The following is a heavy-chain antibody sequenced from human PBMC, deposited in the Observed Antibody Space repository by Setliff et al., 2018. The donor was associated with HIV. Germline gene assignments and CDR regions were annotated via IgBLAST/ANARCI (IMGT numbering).Heavy chain of an antibody. V-gene: IGHV4-31*03. J-gene: IGHJ5*02. Sequence: SETLSLTCTVAGGSIRSGSYYWSWIRQHPGKGLEWIGYIYYSGSTYYNPSLKSRVTISVDTSKNQFSLKLSSVTAADTAVYYCARWYTTGRGWFDPWGQGTLVTVSS. CDR1: GGSIRSGSYY. D-gene: IGHD6-25*01. CDR3: ARWYTTGRGWFDP. CDR2: IYYSGST.